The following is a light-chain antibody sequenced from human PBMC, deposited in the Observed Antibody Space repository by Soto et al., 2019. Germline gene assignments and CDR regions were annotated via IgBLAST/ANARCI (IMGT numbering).Light chain of an antibody. V-gene: IGLV1-44*01. CDR3: AAWDDSLNASS. CDR1: RSNIGASS. Sequence: QSVLAQPPSASGTPGQRVIISCSGSRSNIGASSVNWYQQLPGTAPKLLIYTNNQRPSGVPDRFSGSKSGTSASLAISGLQSEDEADYYCAAWDDSLNASSFGTGTKLTVL. J-gene: IGLJ1*01. CDR2: TNN.